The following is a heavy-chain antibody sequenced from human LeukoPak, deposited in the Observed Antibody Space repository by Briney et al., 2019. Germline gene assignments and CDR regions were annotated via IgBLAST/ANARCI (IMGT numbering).Heavy chain of an antibody. V-gene: IGHV3-30*02. Sequence: PGGSLRLSCAASGFTFSSYGMHWVRQAPGKGLEWVAFIRYDGSNKYYADSVKGRFTVSRDNSKNTLYLQMNSLRAEDTAVYYCAKDDSGYDGFDYWGQGTLVTVSS. CDR1: GFTFSSYG. D-gene: IGHD5-12*01. CDR2: IRYDGSNK. J-gene: IGHJ4*02. CDR3: AKDDSGYDGFDY.